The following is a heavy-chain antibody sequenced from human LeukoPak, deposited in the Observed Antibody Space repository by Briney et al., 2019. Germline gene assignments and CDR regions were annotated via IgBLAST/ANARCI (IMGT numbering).Heavy chain of an antibody. CDR1: GFTFSSYG. CDR3: AKDRIDYDSSGFSAPDY. V-gene: IGHV3-30*18. CDR2: ISYDGSNK. D-gene: IGHD3-22*01. J-gene: IGHJ4*02. Sequence: GGSLRLSCAASGFTFSSYGMHWVRQAPGKGLEWVAVISYDGSNKYYADSVKGRFTISRDNSKNTLYLQINSLRAEDTAVYYCAKDRIDYDSSGFSAPDYWGQGTLVTVSS.